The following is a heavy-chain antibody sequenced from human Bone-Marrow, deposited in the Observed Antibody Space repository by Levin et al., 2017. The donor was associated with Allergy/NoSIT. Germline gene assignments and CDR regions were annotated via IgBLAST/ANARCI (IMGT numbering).Heavy chain of an antibody. CDR1: GYTFTGYY. D-gene: IGHD5-18*01. CDR2: INPNSGGT. CDR3: ASYPVDTAMVTGPLGGVY. J-gene: IGHJ4*02. Sequence: VASVKVSCKASGYTFTGYYMHWVRQAPGQGLEWMGWINPNSGGTNYAQKFQGRVTMTRDTSISTAYMELSRLRSDDTAVYYCASYPVDTAMVTGPLGGVYWGQGTLVTVSS. V-gene: IGHV1-2*02.